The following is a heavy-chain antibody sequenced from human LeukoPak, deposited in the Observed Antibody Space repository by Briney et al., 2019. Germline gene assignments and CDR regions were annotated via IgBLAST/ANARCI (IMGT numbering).Heavy chain of an antibody. CDR2: IYYSGST. CDR1: GGSISSYY. J-gene: IGHJ5*02. Sequence: SETLSLTCTGSGGSISSYYWSWIRQPPGKGLEWIGYIYYSGSTNYNPSLKSRVTISVDTSKNQFSLKLSSVTAADTAVYYCARDGIRLVPANWFDPWGQGTLVTVSS. D-gene: IGHD2-2*01. CDR3: ARDGIRLVPANWFDP. V-gene: IGHV4-59*12.